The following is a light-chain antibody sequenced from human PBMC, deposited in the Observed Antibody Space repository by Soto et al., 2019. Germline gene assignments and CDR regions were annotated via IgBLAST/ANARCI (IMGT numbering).Light chain of an antibody. J-gene: IGKJ3*01. CDR3: QQYESSPFA. Sequence: EIELTQSPCTLSLSLGDRATLSCWASQSISSNYLAWYQQKPGQPPRLLISGSSIRATGIPKRFSGSASGTNFTLTISSLEPEDFAAYYCQQYESSPFAFGPGTKVDFK. V-gene: IGKV3-20*01. CDR1: QSISSNY. CDR2: GSS.